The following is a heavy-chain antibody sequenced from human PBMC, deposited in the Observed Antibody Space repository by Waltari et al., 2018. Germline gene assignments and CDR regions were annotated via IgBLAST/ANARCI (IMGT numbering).Heavy chain of an antibody. Sequence: QLQLQESGPGLVKPSETLSLTCTFSGVSISSSSNYWGWIRQPPGKGLEGIGSIYYSGSTYYNPSRKSRVTISVDTSKNQFSLKLSSVTAADTAVYYCARVSMVQGNAFDIWGQGTMVTVSS. V-gene: IGHV4-39*07. J-gene: IGHJ3*02. CDR2: IYYSGST. D-gene: IGHD3-10*01. CDR3: ARVSMVQGNAFDI. CDR1: GVSISSSSNY.